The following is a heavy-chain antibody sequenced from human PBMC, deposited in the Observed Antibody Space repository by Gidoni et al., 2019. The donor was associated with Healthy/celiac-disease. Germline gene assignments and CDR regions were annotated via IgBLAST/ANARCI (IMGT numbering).Heavy chain of an antibody. CDR2: INPNSGGT. V-gene: IGHV1-2*06. J-gene: IGHJ4*02. CDR1: GYTFTGYY. CDR3: ARDYGGNSLTPNYFDY. D-gene: IGHD4-17*01. Sequence: QVQLVQSGAEVKKPGASVKVSCKASGYTFTGYYMHWVRQAPGQGLEWMGRINPNSGGTNYAQKFQGRVTMTRDTSISTAYMELSRLRSDDTAVYYCARDYGGNSLTPNYFDYWGQGTLVTVSS.